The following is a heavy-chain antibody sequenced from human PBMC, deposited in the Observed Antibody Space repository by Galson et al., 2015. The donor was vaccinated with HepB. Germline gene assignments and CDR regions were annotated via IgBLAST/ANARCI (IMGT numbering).Heavy chain of an antibody. J-gene: IGHJ3*02. D-gene: IGHD2-8*01. Sequence: SLRLSCAASGFIFRNYGMHWVRQAPGKGLEWVAVVWFDGSEKYFTDSVKGRFTISRDNSKNTLFLQMNSLRAEDTAVYYCTRAGFFRGYCTRFSCPLRDDSFDIWGRGTMVTVSS. CDR3: TRAGFFRGYCTRFSCPLRDDSFDI. V-gene: IGHV3-33*01. CDR2: VWFDGSEK. CDR1: GFIFRNYG.